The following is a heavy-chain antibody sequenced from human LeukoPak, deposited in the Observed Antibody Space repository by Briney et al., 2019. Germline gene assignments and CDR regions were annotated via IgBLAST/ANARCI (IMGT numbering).Heavy chain of an antibody. CDR2: IKDDGRQK. D-gene: IGHD2-15*01. J-gene: IGHJ4*02. CDR3: ARRNSGTWWSFDS. Sequence: GGSLRLSCEASRFTFSSYWMSWVRQAPGKGLEWVANIKDDGRQKNYIESVKGRFTISRDNAKASLFLQMNSLSSEDTAVYYCARRNSGTWWSFDSWGQGTLVTVSS. CDR1: RFTFSSYW. V-gene: IGHV3-7*01.